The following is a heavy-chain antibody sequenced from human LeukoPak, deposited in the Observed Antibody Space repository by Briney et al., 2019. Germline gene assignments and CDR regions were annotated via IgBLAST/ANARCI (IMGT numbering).Heavy chain of an antibody. V-gene: IGHV4-59*12. J-gene: IGHJ2*01. CDR3: ARRFPWYFDL. Sequence: SETLSLTCTVSSGSISKYYWSWIRQSPGKGLEWIGYIYYSGSTTYNPSLKSRVTMSVDMSKNQLSLELSSVTAADTAVYYCARRFPWYFDLWGRGTLVTVSS. CDR2: IYYSGST. CDR1: SGSISKYY.